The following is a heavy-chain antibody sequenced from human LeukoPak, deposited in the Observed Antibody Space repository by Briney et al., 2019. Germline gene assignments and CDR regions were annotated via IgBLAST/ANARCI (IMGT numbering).Heavy chain of an antibody. V-gene: IGHV3-30*04. Sequence: AGGSLRLSCAASGFTFSSYAMHWVRQAPGKGLEWVAVISYDGSNKYYADSVKGRFTISRDNSKNTLYLQMNSLRAEDTAVYYCARISGGDLGYRSGGSCFDFDYWGQGTLVTVSS. CDR3: ARISGGDLGYRSGGSCFDFDY. J-gene: IGHJ4*02. CDR2: ISYDGSNK. D-gene: IGHD2-15*01. CDR1: GFTFSSYA.